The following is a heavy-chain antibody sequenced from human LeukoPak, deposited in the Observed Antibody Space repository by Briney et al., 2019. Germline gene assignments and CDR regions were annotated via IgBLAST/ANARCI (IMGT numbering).Heavy chain of an antibody. Sequence: GGSLRLSCAASGFTFSSYNMNWVRQAPGKGLEWVSYISSSSSYIYYADSVKGRFTIFRDNAKNSLYLQMNSLRAEDTAVYYCARGRGYCSSTSCLNRFDLWGQGTLVTVSS. V-gene: IGHV3-21*01. J-gene: IGHJ5*02. CDR3: ARGRGYCSSTSCLNRFDL. D-gene: IGHD2-2*01. CDR1: GFTFSSYN. CDR2: ISSSSSYI.